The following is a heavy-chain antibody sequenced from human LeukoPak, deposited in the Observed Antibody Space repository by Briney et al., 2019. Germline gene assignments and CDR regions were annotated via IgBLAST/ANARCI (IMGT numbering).Heavy chain of an antibody. D-gene: IGHD5-12*01. CDR2: IILIFGTA. V-gene: IGHV1-69*06. CDR1: GGTFSSYA. J-gene: IGHJ6*04. CDR3: ARGQWLRPYYYYGMDV. Sequence: GASVKVSCKASGGTFSSYAISWVRQAPGQGLEWMGGIILIFGTANYAQKFQGRVTITADKSTSTAYMELSSLRSEDTAVYYCARGQWLRPYYYYGMDVWGKGTTVTVSS.